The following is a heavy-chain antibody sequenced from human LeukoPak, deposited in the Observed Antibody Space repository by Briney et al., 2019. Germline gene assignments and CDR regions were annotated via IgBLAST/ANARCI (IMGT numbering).Heavy chain of an antibody. V-gene: IGHV4-30-2*01. Sequence: SQTLSLTCAVSGGSISSVGYSWSWIRQPPGKGLEWIGYIYHSGSTYYNPSLKSRVTISVDRSKNQFSLKLSSVTAADTAVYYCAREVTKTVVRGVKGAFDIWGQGKMVNVSS. CDR3: AREVTKTVVRGVKGAFDI. D-gene: IGHD3-10*01. CDR2: IYHSGST. J-gene: IGHJ3*02. CDR1: GGSISSVGYS.